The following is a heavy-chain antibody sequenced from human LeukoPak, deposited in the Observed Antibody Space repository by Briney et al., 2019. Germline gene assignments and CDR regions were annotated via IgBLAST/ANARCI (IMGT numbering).Heavy chain of an antibody. CDR3: ARVRGTWYYYYMDA. CDR1: GFTFSSYW. CDR2: IKQDGSEK. Sequence: GGSLRHSCAAAGFTFSSYWMSWVRQAPGKGLEWVANIKQDGSEKYYVDSVKGRFTISRDNAKNSLYLQMNSLRAEDTAVYYCARVRGTWYYYYMDAWGKGTTVTVSS. J-gene: IGHJ6*03. D-gene: IGHD1-7*01. V-gene: IGHV3-7*01.